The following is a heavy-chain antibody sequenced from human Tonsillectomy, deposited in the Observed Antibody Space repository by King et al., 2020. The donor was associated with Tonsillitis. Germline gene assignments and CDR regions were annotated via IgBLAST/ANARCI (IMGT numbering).Heavy chain of an antibody. J-gene: IGHJ4*02. Sequence: HVQLQQSGPGLVEPSQTLSLTCAISGDSVSSNSAAWNWIRQSPSRGLEWLGRTYYRSKWYYDYAVSVKSRMTINPDTSKNQFSLQVNSVTPEDTAVYYGARGSSGYTVALFAYWGQGILVTVSS. CDR2: TYYRSKWYY. V-gene: IGHV6-1*01. CDR3: ARGSSGYTVALFAY. CDR1: GDSVSSNSAA. D-gene: IGHD5-24*01.